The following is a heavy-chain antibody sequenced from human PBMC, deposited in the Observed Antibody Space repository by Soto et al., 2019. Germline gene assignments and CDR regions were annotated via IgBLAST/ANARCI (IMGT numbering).Heavy chain of an antibody. Sequence: SVKVSCKASGFTFTRSAMQWVRQARGQRLEWIGWIVVGSGNTNYAQRFQERVTITRDTSTSTAYMELSSLRSEDTAVYYCAAEPYYYDSSGYYYGMDVWGQGTTVTVSS. CDR2: IVVGSGNT. CDR3: AAEPYYYDSSGYYYGMDV. CDR1: GFTFTRSA. V-gene: IGHV1-58*02. D-gene: IGHD3-22*01. J-gene: IGHJ6*02.